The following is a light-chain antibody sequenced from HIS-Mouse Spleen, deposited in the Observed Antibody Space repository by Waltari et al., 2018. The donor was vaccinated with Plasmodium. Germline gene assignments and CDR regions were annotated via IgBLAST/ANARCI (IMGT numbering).Light chain of an antibody. CDR1: QSVSSK. V-gene: IGKV3-15*01. CDR3: QQYNNWPRGT. CDR2: GAS. Sequence: EIVMTQSPATLSVSPGERATLSCRASQSVSSKLAWYQQTPGQAPRLLIYGASTRATGIPARFSGSGSGTEFTLTISSMQSEDFAVYYCQQYNNWPRGTFGQGTKVEIK. J-gene: IGKJ1*01.